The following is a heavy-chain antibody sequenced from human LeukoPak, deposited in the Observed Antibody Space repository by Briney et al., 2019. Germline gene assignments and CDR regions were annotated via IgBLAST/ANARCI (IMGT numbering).Heavy chain of an antibody. V-gene: IGHV1-69*01. D-gene: IGHD2-2*01. CDR3: ARDACSSTICSAGGNWFDP. J-gene: IGHJ5*02. CDR1: GGTFSSYA. Sequence: SVKVSCKASGGTFSSYAISWVRQAPGQGLEWMGGIIPIFGTANYAQKFQGRVTITADESTSTAYMELSSLRSEDTAVYYCARDACSSTICSAGGNWFDPWGQGTLVTVSS. CDR2: IIPIFGTA.